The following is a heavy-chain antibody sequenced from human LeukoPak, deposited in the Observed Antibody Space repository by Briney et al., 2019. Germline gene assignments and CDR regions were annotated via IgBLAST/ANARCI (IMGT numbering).Heavy chain of an antibody. CDR2: ISGNGGST. D-gene: IGHD5-18*01. CDR1: GFTFSIYA. Sequence: PGGSLRLSCAASGFTFSIYAMSWVRQAPGKGLEWVSDISGNGGSTYYADSVKGRFTISRDNSKITLFLQMNSLRAEDTAVYYCARNTGQTSGYSYGFNYWGQGTLVTASS. J-gene: IGHJ4*02. V-gene: IGHV3-23*01. CDR3: ARNTGQTSGYSYGFNY.